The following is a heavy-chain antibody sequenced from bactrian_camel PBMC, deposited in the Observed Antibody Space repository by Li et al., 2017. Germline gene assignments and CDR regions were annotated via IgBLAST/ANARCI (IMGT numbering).Heavy chain of an antibody. J-gene: IGHJ7*01. Sequence: HVQLVESGGGSVQAGGSLKLFCTAPEYMFVGCEMAWFRQAPGKEREGVAAIDSDGSTSYADSVKGRFTISQDNAKNTLYLQLNSLTTEDTAMYYCVKEVVPGSGWAMDYWGKGTQVTVS. D-gene: IGHD7*01. CDR1: EYMFVGCE. V-gene: IGHV3S55*01. CDR2: IDSDGST.